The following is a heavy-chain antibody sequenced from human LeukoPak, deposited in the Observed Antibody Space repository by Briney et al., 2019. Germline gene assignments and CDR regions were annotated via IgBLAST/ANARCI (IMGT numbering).Heavy chain of an antibody. CDR2: MNPNSGNT. CDR3: ARVGSGWMRANDY. Sequence: ASVKVSCKASGYTFTSYDINWARQATGQGLEWMGWMNPNSGNTGYAQKFQGRVTMTRNTSIGTAYLELSSLRSEDTAVYYCARVGSGWMRANDYWGQGTLVTVSS. CDR1: GYTFTSYD. V-gene: IGHV1-8*01. D-gene: IGHD6-19*01. J-gene: IGHJ4*02.